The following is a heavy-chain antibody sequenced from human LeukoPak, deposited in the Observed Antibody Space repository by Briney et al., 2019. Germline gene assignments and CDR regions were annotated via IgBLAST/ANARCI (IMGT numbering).Heavy chain of an antibody. D-gene: IGHD4-17*01. CDR1: GYTFTSYY. V-gene: IGHV1-46*01. J-gene: IGHJ5*02. CDR3: ARDFRSAAYGDDGGWFDL. Sequence: ASVKVSCKASGYTFTSYYMHWVRQAPGQGLEWMGIINPSGGSTSYAQKFQGRVTMTRDMSTSTVYMELSSLRSEDTAVYYRARDFRSAAYGDDGGWFDLWGQGTLVTVPS. CDR2: INPSGGST.